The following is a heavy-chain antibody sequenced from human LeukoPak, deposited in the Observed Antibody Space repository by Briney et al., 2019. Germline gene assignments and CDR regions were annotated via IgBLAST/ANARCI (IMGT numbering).Heavy chain of an antibody. D-gene: IGHD7-27*01. CDR2: ISGSGVNT. V-gene: IGHV3-23*01. CDR3: AKDFSNWGFFYDA. J-gene: IGHJ3*01. Sequence: GGSLRLSCAASGFTFSSYAMSWVRQAPGKGLEWVSAISGSGVNTYYADSVKGRFTISRDNSKNTLYLQMNSLRAEDTAVYYCAKDFSNWGFFYDAWGQGTMVTVSS. CDR1: GFTFSSYA.